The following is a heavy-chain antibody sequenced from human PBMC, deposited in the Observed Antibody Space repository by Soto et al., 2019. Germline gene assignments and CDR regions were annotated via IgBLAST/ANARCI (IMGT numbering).Heavy chain of an antibody. J-gene: IGHJ4*02. CDR2: IYSGGST. V-gene: IGHV3-66*01. Sequence: APGKGLEWDSVIYSGGSTYYADSVKGRFTISRDNLKNTLYLQMNSLRAEDTAVYYCARDSGYVQNYFYYWGQGTLVTVSS. D-gene: IGHD5-12*01. CDR3: ARDSGYVQNYFYY.